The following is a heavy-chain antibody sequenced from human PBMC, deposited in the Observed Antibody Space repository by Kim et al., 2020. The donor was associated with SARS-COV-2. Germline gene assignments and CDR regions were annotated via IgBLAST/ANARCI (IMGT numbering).Heavy chain of an antibody. V-gene: IGHV3-23*01. D-gene: IGHD5-18*01. CDR1: GFTFGTYA. CDR2: ITGSGGTT. J-gene: IGHJ4*02. Sequence: GGSLRLSCAGSGFTFGTYAMSWVRQAPGKGLEWVSSITGSGGTTYYADSVKGRFTISRDNSKNTLYLQMNTLRAEDTAVYFCARGIEGYSYSYYIWGQGT. CDR3: ARGIEGYSYSYYI.